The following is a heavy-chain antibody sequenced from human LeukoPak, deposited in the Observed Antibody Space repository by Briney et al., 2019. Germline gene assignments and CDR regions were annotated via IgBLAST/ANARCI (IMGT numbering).Heavy chain of an antibody. CDR2: INPNSGGT. D-gene: IGHD2-2*01. V-gene: IGHV1-2*02. CDR3: ARIRVDIVVVPAAMGDAFDI. J-gene: IGHJ3*02. Sequence: ASVKVSCKASGYTFTGYYMHWVRQAPGQGLEWMGWINPNSGGTNYAQKFQGRVTMTRDTSISTAYMELSRLRSDDTAVYYCARIRVDIVVVPAAMGDAFDIWGQGTMVTVSS. CDR1: GYTFTGYY.